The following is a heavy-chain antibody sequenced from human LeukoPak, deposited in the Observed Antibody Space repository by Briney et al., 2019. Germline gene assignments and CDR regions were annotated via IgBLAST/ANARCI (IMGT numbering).Heavy chain of an antibody. CDR2: ISSSSSYI. J-gene: IGHJ5*02. CDR3: ARDPHRATRDVWFDP. Sequence: GGSLRLSCAASGFTFSSYSMNWVRQAPGKGLEWVSSISSSSSYIYYADSVKGRFTISRDNAKNSLYLQMNSLRAEDTAVYYCARDPHRATRDVWFDPWGQGTLVTVSS. D-gene: IGHD1-26*01. V-gene: IGHV3-21*01. CDR1: GFTFSSYS.